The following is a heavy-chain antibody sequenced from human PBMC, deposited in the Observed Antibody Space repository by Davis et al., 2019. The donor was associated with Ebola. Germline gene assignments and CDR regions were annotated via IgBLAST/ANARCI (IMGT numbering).Heavy chain of an antibody. CDR2: MYSSGST. CDR1: GDSISSGNYY. Sequence: MPSETLSLTCTVSGDSISSGNYYWTWIRQPPGKGLEWIGYMYSSGSTNYNPSLKSRVTISADTSKNQFSLKLSSVTAADTALYYCASLRRTITGMDDAFDIWGQGTMVTVSS. D-gene: IGHD2-8*02. J-gene: IGHJ3*02. CDR3: ASLRRTITGMDDAFDI. V-gene: IGHV4-61*01.